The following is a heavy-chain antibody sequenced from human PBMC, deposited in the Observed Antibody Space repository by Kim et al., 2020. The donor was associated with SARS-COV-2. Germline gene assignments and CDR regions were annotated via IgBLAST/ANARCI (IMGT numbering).Heavy chain of an antibody. Sequence: AESVEGRFTISRDNAKHTLYLQMNRLRAEDTAVYYCARVGVADYGDYEDYWGQGTLVTVSS. D-gene: IGHD4-17*01. J-gene: IGHJ4*02. CDR3: ARVGVADYGDYEDY. V-gene: IGHV3-74*01.